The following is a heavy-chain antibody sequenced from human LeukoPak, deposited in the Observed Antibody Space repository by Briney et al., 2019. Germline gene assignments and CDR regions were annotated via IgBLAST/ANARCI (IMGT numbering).Heavy chain of an antibody. CDR1: GYTFTSYD. D-gene: IGHD7-27*01. Sequence: GASVKVSCKVSGYTFTSYDINWVRQATGQGLEWMGWMNPNSGNTGYAQKFQGRVTITRNTSISTAYMELSSLRSEDTAVYYCARERSPGETTDYWGQGTLVTVSS. CDR2: MNPNSGNT. CDR3: ARERSPGETTDY. J-gene: IGHJ4*02. V-gene: IGHV1-8*03.